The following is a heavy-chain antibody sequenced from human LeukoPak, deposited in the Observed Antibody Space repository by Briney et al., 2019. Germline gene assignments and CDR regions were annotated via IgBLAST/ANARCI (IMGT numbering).Heavy chain of an antibody. CDR3: ARDFSGSFTLDP. CDR2: ISWNNNKI. J-gene: IGHJ5*02. Sequence: GGSLRLSCAASGFTFDDYAMHWVRQAPGKGLEWVSAISWNNNKIGYADSVKGRFTISRDNAKNTLYLQMNSLRAEDTAVYYCARDFSGSFTLDPWGQGTLVTVSS. V-gene: IGHV3-9*01. CDR1: GFTFDDYA. D-gene: IGHD1-26*01.